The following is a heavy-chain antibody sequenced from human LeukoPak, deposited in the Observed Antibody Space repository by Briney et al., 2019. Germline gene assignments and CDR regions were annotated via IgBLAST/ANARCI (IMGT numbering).Heavy chain of an antibody. CDR2: INAGNGNT. J-gene: IGHJ4*02. CDR3: ARVTYDGDYTYFGY. Sequence: ASVKVSCKPSGYTFPSYGINWVRQAPGQRLEWMGWINAGNGNTKYSQKFQGRVTITRDTSASTAYMELSSLRSEDTAVYYCARVTYDGDYTYFGYWGQGTLVTVSS. V-gene: IGHV1-3*01. CDR1: GYTFPSYG. D-gene: IGHD4-17*01.